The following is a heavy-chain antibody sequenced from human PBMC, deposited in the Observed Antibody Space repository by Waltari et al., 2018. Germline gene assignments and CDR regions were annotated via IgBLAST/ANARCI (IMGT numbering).Heavy chain of an antibody. CDR2: IYHSGST. V-gene: IGHV4-4*02. CDR1: GGLLSSSHW. CDR3: ARGFEDYYDSSGTYFDY. D-gene: IGHD3-22*01. Sequence: QVQLQESGTGLVKPSGTLSLTCAVSGGLLSSSHWWSWTRYAPGKGLEWIGEIYHSGSTNYNPSLKSRVTISVDKSKNQFSLKLSSVTAADTAVYYCARGFEDYYDSSGTYFDYWGQGTLVTVSS. J-gene: IGHJ4*02.